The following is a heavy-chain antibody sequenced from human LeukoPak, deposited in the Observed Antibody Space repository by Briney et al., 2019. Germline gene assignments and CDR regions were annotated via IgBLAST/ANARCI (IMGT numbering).Heavy chain of an antibody. J-gene: IGHJ4*02. D-gene: IGHD3-16*01. Sequence: GGSPRLSCAASGFTFSSYWMSWVRQAPGKGLEWVANIKQDGSEKYYVDSVKGRFTISRDNAKNSLYLQMNSLRAEDTAVYYCARGGGPPHFDYWGQGTLVTDSS. CDR2: IKQDGSEK. CDR1: GFTFSSYW. CDR3: ARGGGPPHFDY. V-gene: IGHV3-7*05.